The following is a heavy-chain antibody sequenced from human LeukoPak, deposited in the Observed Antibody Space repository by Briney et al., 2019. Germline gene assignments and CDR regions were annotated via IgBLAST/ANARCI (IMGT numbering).Heavy chain of an antibody. D-gene: IGHD3-3*01. CDR2: ISAYNGNT. CDR3: ARDQRITIFGVVIPQTNTPDY. J-gene: IGHJ4*02. CDR1: GYTFTSYG. V-gene: IGHV1-18*01. Sequence: ASVKVSCKASGYTFTSYGISWVRQAPGQGLEWMGWISAYNGNTNYAQKLQGRVTMTTDTSTSTAYMELRSLRSDDTAVYYYARDQRITIFGVVIPQTNTPDYWGQGTLVTVSS.